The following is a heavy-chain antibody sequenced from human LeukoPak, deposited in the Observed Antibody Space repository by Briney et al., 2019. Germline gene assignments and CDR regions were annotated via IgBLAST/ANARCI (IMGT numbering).Heavy chain of an antibody. V-gene: IGHV1-2*04. Sequence: GASVKVSCKASGYTFTGYYMHWVRQAPGQGLEWMGWINPNSGDTNYAQKFQGWVTMTRDTSISTAYKELSRLRSDDTAVYYCARDGACSGGSCSMDVWGQGTTVTVSS. CDR1: GYTFTGYY. J-gene: IGHJ6*02. CDR2: INPNSGDT. D-gene: IGHD2-15*01. CDR3: ARDGACSGGSCSMDV.